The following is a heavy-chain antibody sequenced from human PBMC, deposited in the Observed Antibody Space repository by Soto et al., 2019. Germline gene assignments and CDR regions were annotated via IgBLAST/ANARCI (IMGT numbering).Heavy chain of an antibody. CDR3: ARKFKYGDSDAFDI. V-gene: IGHV3-20*01. Sequence: GGSLRLSCAASGFTFDDYGMSWVRQAPGKGLEWVSGINWNGGSTGYADSVKGRFTISRDNAKNSLYLQMNSLRAEDTALYHCARKFKYGDSDAFDIWGQGTMVTVSS. CDR2: INWNGGST. CDR1: GFTFDDYG. D-gene: IGHD4-17*01. J-gene: IGHJ3*02.